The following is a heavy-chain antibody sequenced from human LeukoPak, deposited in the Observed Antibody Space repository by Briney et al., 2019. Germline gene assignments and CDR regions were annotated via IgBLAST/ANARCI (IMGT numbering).Heavy chain of an antibody. J-gene: IGHJ4*02. CDR3: ARALGGYGHFDY. V-gene: IGHV3-74*03. D-gene: IGHD5-12*01. CDR2: INGDGSDT. CDR1: GFTFSNYW. Sequence: PGGSLRLSYAASGFTFSNYWIDSVRQAPGKGLVFVSRINGDGSDTTYAASVRGRFTISRDNAKNTLSLQMNSLRAEDTAVYYCARALGGYGHFDYWGQGTLVTVSS.